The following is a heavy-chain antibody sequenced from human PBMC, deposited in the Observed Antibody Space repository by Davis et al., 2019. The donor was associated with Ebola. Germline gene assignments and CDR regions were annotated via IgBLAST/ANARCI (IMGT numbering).Heavy chain of an antibody. Sequence: SVKVSCKASGGTFSSYAINWVRRAPGQGLEWMGGIIPDFGTPNYAQKFQGRVTITADESTNTAYMELSGLRSEDTAIYYCARGRRMDVWGQGTTVTVSS. J-gene: IGHJ6*02. V-gene: IGHV1-69*13. CDR3: ARGRRMDV. CDR2: IIPDFGTP. CDR1: GGTFSSYA.